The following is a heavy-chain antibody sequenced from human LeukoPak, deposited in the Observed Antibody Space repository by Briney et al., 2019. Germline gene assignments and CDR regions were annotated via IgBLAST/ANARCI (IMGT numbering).Heavy chain of an antibody. V-gene: IGHV5-51*01. Sequence: GESLKISCKGSGYSFSIYWIGWVRQMPWKGLEWMGIIYPDDSDTRYSPSFQGQVTISADKSISTAFLQWSSLKASDTAMYYCARLDYYGSSYYFDYWGQGTLVTVSS. J-gene: IGHJ4*02. D-gene: IGHD3-10*01. CDR1: GYSFSIYW. CDR2: IYPDDSDT. CDR3: ARLDYYGSSYYFDY.